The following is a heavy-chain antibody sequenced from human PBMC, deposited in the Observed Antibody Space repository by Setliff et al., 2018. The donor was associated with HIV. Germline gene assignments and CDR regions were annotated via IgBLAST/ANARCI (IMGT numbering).Heavy chain of an antibody. CDR2: IQQHGSEI. V-gene: IGHV3-7*04. Sequence: GGSLRLSCAASGFTFSSRWMAWVRQCPGKGLEWVANIQQHGSEIHYVASVEGRFTISRDNAKNSLYLQMNSLRAEDTAVYYCARGGYYYYYYYMDVWGKGTTVTVSS. CDR3: ARGGYYYYYYYMDV. J-gene: IGHJ6*03. CDR1: GFTFSSRW.